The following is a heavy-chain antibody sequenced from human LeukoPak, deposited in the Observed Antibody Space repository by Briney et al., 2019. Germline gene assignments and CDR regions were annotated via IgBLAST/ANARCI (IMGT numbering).Heavy chain of an antibody. J-gene: IGHJ4*02. CDR1: GGSISSGGYS. D-gene: IGHD4-23*01. CDR2: IYYSGST. V-gene: IGHV4-30-4*07. Sequence: PSQTLSLTCAVSGGSISSGGYSWSWIRQPPGKGLEWIGYIYYSGSTYYNPSLKSRVTISVDTSKNQFSLKLSSVTAADTAVYYCARHPFGGVVTQGFDYWGQGTLVTVPS. CDR3: ARHPFGGVVTQGFDY.